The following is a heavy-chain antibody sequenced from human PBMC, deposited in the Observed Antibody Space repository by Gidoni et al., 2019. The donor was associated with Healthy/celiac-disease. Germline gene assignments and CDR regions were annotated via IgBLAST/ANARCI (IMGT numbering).Heavy chain of an antibody. Sequence: HMQLVQSGPEVKKPGTSVKVSCKASGFTFTSSAVQWVRQARGQRLEWIGWIVVGSGNTNYAQKFQERVTITRDMSTSTAYMELSSLRSEDTAVYYCAAPTLNDYDSSGFDIWGQGTMVTVSS. D-gene: IGHD3-22*01. CDR2: IVVGSGNT. J-gene: IGHJ3*02. CDR1: GFTFTSSA. V-gene: IGHV1-58*01. CDR3: AAPTLNDYDSSGFDI.